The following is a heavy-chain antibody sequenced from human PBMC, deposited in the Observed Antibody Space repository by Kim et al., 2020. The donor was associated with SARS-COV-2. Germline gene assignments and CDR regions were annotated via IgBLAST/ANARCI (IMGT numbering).Heavy chain of an antibody. CDR3: TRLVLQQRKTTDFFDY. D-gene: IGHD1-1*01. J-gene: IGHJ4*02. V-gene: IGHV4-39*01. Sequence: SLKSRVTISVDTSKNQFSLELSSVTAADTAVYYCTRLVLQQRKTTDFFDYWGQGTLVTVSS.